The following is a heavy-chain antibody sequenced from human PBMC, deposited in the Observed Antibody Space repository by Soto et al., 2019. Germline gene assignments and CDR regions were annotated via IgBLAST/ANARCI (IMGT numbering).Heavy chain of an antibody. Sequence: GASVKVSCKASGGTFSSYAISWVRQAPGQGFEWMGGIIPMSGTANYAQKFQGRVTITADESTSTAYMELSSLRSEDTAVYYCARYGLQNINYDFWSGPIPDNYYMDVWGKGTTVTVSS. CDR3: ARYGLQNINYDFWSGPIPDNYYMDV. CDR1: GGTFSSYA. CDR2: IIPMSGTA. D-gene: IGHD3-3*01. J-gene: IGHJ6*03. V-gene: IGHV1-69*13.